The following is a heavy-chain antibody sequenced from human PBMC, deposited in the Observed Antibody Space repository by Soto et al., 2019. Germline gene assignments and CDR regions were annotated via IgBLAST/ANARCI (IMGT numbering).Heavy chain of an antibody. V-gene: IGHV1-3*01. Sequence: KFQGRVTITRDTSASTAYMELSSLRSEDTAVYYCARAIVVVVAARRKYWFDPWGQGTLVTVSS. J-gene: IGHJ5*02. D-gene: IGHD2-15*01. CDR3: ARAIVVVVAARRKYWFDP.